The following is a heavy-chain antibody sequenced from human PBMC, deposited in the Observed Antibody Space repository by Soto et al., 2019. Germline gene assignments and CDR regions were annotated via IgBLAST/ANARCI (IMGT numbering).Heavy chain of an antibody. D-gene: IGHD2-2*01. CDR3: AKVARRYCSSTSCSDFDY. V-gene: IGHV3-30*18. CDR1: GVTFVDYA. Sequence: GEFLRPWWAASGVTFVDYAGHWVRQVTGKSLEWVAVISYDGSNKYYADSVKGRFTISRDNSKNTLYLQMNSLRAEDTAVYYCAKVARRYCSSTSCSDFDYWGQGTLVTVSS. J-gene: IGHJ4*02. CDR2: ISYDGSNK.